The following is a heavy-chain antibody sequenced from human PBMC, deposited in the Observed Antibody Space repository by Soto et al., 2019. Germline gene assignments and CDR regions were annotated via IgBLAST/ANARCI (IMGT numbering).Heavy chain of an antibody. CDR2: IYYSGST. J-gene: IGHJ6*02. D-gene: IGHD3-3*01. CDR3: ASLRFLEWLSPHYYGMDV. CDR1: GGSISSSSYY. Sequence: SETLSLTCTVSGGSISSSSYYWGWIRQPPGKGLEWIGSIYYSGSTYYNPSLKSRVTISVDTSKNQFSLKLSSVTAADTAVYYCASLRFLEWLSPHYYGMDVWGQGTTGTVSS. V-gene: IGHV4-39*01.